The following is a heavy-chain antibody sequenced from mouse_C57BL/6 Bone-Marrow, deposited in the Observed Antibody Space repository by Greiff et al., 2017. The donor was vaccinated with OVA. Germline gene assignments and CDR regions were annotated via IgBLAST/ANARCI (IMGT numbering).Heavy chain of an antibody. CDR2: INPSSGYT. V-gene: IGHV1-4*01. Sequence: VQLQQSGAELARPGASVKMSCKASGYTFTSYTMHWVKQRPGQGLEWIGYINPSSGYTKYNQKFKDKATLTADKSSNTAYMQLSSLTSEDSAVYYCARLDYYGAMDYWGQGTSVTVSS. CDR1: GYTFTSYT. J-gene: IGHJ4*01. CDR3: ARLDYYGAMDY. D-gene: IGHD2-1*01.